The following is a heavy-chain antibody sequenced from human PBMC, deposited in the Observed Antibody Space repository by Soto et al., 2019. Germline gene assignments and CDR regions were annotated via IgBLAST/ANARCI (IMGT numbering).Heavy chain of an antibody. CDR1: GFTFSAYN. V-gene: IGHV3-21*06. CDR2: ITSSSSSI. Sequence: GVSLRLSCAASGFTFSAYNMNWVRQPPGKGLEWVSSITSSSSSIYYADSLKGRFTISRDNAKNSLYLQMNSLRAEDTAVYYCASQYGANGWFDPWGPGKMVTVFS. CDR3: ASQYGANGWFDP. D-gene: IGHD4-17*01. J-gene: IGHJ5*02.